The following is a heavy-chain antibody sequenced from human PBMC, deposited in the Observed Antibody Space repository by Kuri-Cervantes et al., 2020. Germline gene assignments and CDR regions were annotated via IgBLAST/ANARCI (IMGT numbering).Heavy chain of an antibody. D-gene: IGHD2-2*01. CDR1: GFTFSSYS. CDR3: ARGEYCSSTSCYLGFDY. V-gene: IGHV3-48*01. Sequence: GGSLRLSCAASGFTFSSYSMNWVRQAPGKGLEWVSYISSSSSTIYYADSVKGRFTISRDNAKNSLYLQMNSLRAEDTAVYYCARGEYCSSTSCYLGFDYWGQGTLVTVSS. CDR2: ISSSSSTI. J-gene: IGHJ4*02.